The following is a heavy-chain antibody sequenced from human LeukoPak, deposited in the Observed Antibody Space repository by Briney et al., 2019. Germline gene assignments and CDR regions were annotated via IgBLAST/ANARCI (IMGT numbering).Heavy chain of an antibody. CDR2: INPNSGVS. CDR1: GYTFTSYD. V-gene: IGHV1-2*02. J-gene: IGHJ6*02. CDR3: ARAQEATYYYGMDV. Sequence: ASVKVSCKASGYTFTSYDINWVRQATGQGLEWMGWINPNSGVSNYAQKFQGRVTMTRDTSISTAYMELSSLRSDDTAIYYCARAQEATYYYGMDVWGQGTTVTASS.